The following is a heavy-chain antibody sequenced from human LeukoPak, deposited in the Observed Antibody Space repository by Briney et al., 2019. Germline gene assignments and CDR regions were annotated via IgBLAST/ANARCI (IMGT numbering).Heavy chain of an antibody. Sequence: SETLSLTRTVSGGSISSSSYYWGWIRQPPGKGLEWIGNIYYSGSTYYNPSLKSRVTISVDTSKNQFSLKLSSVTAADTAVYYCARAYSSGLYWFDPWGQGTLVTVSS. J-gene: IGHJ5*02. CDR3: ARAYSSGLYWFDP. V-gene: IGHV4-39*01. CDR2: IYYSGST. CDR1: GGSISSSSYY. D-gene: IGHD6-19*01.